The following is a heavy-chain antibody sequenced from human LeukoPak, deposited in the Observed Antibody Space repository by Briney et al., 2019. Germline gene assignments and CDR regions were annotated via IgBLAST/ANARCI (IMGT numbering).Heavy chain of an antibody. CDR2: ISYDGKRA. D-gene: IGHD5-18*01. CDR1: GFTFSYHS. CDR3: ARELRSGNSYGSGYCDF. Sequence: PERSLRLSCVASGFTFSYHSMHWVRQAPGKGREGVAVISYDGKRAYYADSVKGRFAISRDNSRNTVYLQMNSLRAEDTAVYFCARELRSGNSYGSGYCDFGGQGAVITVSS. V-gene: IGHV3-30*09. J-gene: IGHJ4*02.